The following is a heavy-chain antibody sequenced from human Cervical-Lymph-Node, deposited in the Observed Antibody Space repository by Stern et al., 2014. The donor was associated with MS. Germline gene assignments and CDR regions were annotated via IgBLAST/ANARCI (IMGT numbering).Heavy chain of an antibody. D-gene: IGHD6-19*01. Sequence: DQLVESGAEVKKPGSSVKVSCKASGGTFSSYAISWVRQAPGQGLERMGGIIPIFGTANYAQKFQGRVTITADESTSTAYMELSSLRSEDTAVYYCAANIKYSSGWYVYYYGMDVWGQGTTVTVSS. CDR3: AANIKYSSGWYVYYYGMDV. CDR2: IIPIFGTA. CDR1: GGTFSSYA. V-gene: IGHV1-69*01. J-gene: IGHJ6*02.